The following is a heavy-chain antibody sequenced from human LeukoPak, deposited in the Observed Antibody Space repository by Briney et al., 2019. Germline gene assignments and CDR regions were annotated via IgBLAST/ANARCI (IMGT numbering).Heavy chain of an antibody. V-gene: IGHV3-49*04. CDR3: TRDLKDDSSGYPLGY. D-gene: IGHD3-22*01. CDR2: IRSKAYGGTT. Sequence: GGSLRLSCTASGFTLGDYAMSWVRQAPGTGLEWVGFIRSKAYGGTTEYAASVKGRFTISRDDSKSIAYLQMNSLKTEDTAVYYCTRDLKDDSSGYPLGYWGQGTLVTVSS. CDR1: GFTLGDYA. J-gene: IGHJ4*02.